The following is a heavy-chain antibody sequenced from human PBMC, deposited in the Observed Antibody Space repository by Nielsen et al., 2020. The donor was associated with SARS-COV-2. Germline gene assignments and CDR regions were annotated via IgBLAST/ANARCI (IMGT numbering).Heavy chain of an antibody. J-gene: IGHJ3*02. CDR2: ISAYNGNT. CDR3: ARPFTYYYDSSGYYSYAFDI. D-gene: IGHD3-22*01. V-gene: IGHV1-18*01. Sequence: ASVKVSCKASGYTFTSYGISWVRQAPGQGLEWMGWISAYNGNTNYAQKLQGRVTMTTDTSTSTAYMELRSLRSDDTAVYYCARPFTYYYDSSGYYSYAFDIWGQGTMVTVSS. CDR1: GYTFTSYG.